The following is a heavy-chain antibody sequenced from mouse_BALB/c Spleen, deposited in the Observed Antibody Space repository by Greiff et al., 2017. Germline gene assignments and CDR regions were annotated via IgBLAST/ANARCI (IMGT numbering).Heavy chain of an antibody. CDR1: GFSLTSYG. V-gene: IGHV2-9*02. CDR3: ARGNWWFAY. Sequence: QVQLKESGPGLVAPSQSLSITCTVSGFSLTSYGVHWVRQPPGKGLEWLGVIWAGGSTNYNSALMSRLSISKDNSKSQVFLKMNSLQTDDTAMYYCARGNWWFAYWGQGTLVTVSA. CDR2: IWAGGST. J-gene: IGHJ3*01. D-gene: IGHD4-1*01.